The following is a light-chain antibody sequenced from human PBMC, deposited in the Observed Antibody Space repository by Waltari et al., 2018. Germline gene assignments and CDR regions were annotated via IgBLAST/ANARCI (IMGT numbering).Light chain of an antibody. CDR1: KLGNEY. CDR2: QNT. J-gene: IGLJ2*01. CDR3: QAWVTSTVI. Sequence: SYELTQPPSVSVSPGRTASITCSGDKLGNEYVSWYQQKAGQSPVVVIYQNTNRPSGIPERFSGSNSGNTATLTISGTQAMDEADYYCQAWVTSTVIFGGGTKLTVL. V-gene: IGLV3-1*01.